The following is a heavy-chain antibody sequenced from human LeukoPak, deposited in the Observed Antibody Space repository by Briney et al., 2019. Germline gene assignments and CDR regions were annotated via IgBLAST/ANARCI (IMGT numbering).Heavy chain of an antibody. D-gene: IGHD1-26*01. V-gene: IGHV3-53*01. Sequence: GGSLRLSCAASGFTVSSNYMSWVRQAPGKWLEWVSVIYSGGSTYYADSVKGRFTISRDNSKNTLHLQMNSLRAEDTAVYYCARSVGATTHFDYGGQGTLVTVSS. CDR3: ARSVGATTHFDY. CDR2: IYSGGST. J-gene: IGHJ4*02. CDR1: GFTVSSNY.